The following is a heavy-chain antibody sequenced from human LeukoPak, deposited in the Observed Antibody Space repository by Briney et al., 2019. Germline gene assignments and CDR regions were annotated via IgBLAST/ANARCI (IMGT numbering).Heavy chain of an antibody. CDR2: IIPIFGTA. CDR3: ARNMYSSSWSDAFDI. CDR1: GGTFSSYA. Sequence: SVKVSCKASGGTFSSYAISWVRQAPGQGLEWMGGIIPIFGTANYAQKFQGRVTITTDESTSTAYMELSSLRSEDTAVYYCARNMYSSSWSDAFDIWGQGTMVTVSS. D-gene: IGHD6-13*01. J-gene: IGHJ3*02. V-gene: IGHV1-69*05.